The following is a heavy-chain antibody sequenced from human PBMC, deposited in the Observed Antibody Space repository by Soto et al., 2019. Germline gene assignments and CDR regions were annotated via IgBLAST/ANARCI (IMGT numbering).Heavy chain of an antibody. Sequence: PSETLSLTCAVHGGSFSGYYWSWIRQPPGKGLEWIGEINHSGSTNYNPSLKSRVTISVDTSKNQFSLKLSSVTAADTAVYYCARVWNWKGDFDYWGQGTLVTVSS. CDR3: ARVWNWKGDFDY. V-gene: IGHV4-34*01. J-gene: IGHJ4*02. CDR2: INHSGST. D-gene: IGHD1-1*01. CDR1: GGSFSGYY.